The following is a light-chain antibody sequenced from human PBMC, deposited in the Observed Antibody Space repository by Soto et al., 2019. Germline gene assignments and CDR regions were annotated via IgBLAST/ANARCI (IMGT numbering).Light chain of an antibody. CDR3: QQRSNWPLIT. J-gene: IGKJ5*01. V-gene: IGKV3-11*01. CDR2: DAS. Sequence: EIVLTQSPSTLSLTPWERATLSCRSSQSVSSYLAWYQQKPGQAPRLLIYDASNRATGIPARFSGSGSGTDFTLTISSLEPEDFAVYYCQQRSNWPLITFGQGTRLEI. CDR1: QSVSSY.